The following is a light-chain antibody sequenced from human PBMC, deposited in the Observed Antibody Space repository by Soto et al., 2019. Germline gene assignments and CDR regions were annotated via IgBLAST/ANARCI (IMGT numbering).Light chain of an antibody. Sequence: EIVLTQSPATLSLSPGERATLSCRASQSVGSSLAWYQQKLGQAPRLLIYAASDRGTGIPGRFSGSGSGTDFTLIISSLEPEDFAFCYCQQGNTWPWTFGQGTKVDIK. CDR1: QSVGSS. V-gene: IGKV3-11*01. CDR2: AAS. J-gene: IGKJ1*01. CDR3: QQGNTWPWT.